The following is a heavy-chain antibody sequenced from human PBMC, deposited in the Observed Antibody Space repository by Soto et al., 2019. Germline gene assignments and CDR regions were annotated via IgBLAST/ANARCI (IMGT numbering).Heavy chain of an antibody. V-gene: IGHV3-66*01. CDR1: GVTVTSNY. J-gene: IGHJ4*02. CDR2: FYSGGST. D-gene: IGHD5-18*01. CDR3: ATHGYNHGGGYFDY. Sequence: PGGSLRLCCAASGVTVTSNYMSWVRQAPGKGLEWVSVFYSGGSTYYADSVKGRFTISRDNSKNTLYLQMNSLRAEDTAVYYCATHGYNHGGGYFDYWGQGT.